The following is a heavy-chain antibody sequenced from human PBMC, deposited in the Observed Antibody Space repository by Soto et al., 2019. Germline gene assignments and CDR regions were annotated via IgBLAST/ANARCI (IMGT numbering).Heavy chain of an antibody. J-gene: IGHJ5*02. Sequence: QVQLQESGPGLVKPSQTLSLTCTVSGGSISSGGYYWSWIRQHPGKGLEWIGYIYYSGSTYYNPSLKSRVTISVDTSKNQFSLKLSSVTAADTAVYYCARDRGEYDFWSGRENWFDPWGQGTLVTVSS. CDR2: IYYSGST. D-gene: IGHD3-3*01. CDR1: GGSISSGGYY. V-gene: IGHV4-31*03. CDR3: ARDRGEYDFWSGRENWFDP.